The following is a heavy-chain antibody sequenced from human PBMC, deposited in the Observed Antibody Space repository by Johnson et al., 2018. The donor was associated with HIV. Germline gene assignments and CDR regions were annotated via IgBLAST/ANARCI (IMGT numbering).Heavy chain of an antibody. V-gene: IGHV3-11*01. D-gene: IGHD6-19*01. J-gene: IGHJ3*02. Sequence: QVQLVESGGGLVKPGGSLRLSCAASGFSFSDYFVSWIRQAPGKGLEWVSYISRGGSSASVIYYADSVKGRFTISRENAKNSLYLQMNSLRAEDTALYYCAKVSVADAFDIWGQGTMVTVSS. CDR1: GFSFSDYF. CDR2: ISRGGSSASVI. CDR3: AKVSVADAFDI.